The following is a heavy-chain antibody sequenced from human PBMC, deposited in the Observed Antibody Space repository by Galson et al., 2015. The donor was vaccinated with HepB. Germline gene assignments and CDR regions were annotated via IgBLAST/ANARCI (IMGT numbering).Heavy chain of an antibody. Sequence: SLRLSCAASGFTFSNYAMTWVRQAPGKGLEWLAAISTSGGSTYYADSVKGRFTISRDNSKNTLFLQMNSLRAEDTAIYYCAKRSPMVRRFIVTELDYWGQGTLFPVAS. CDR1: GFTFSNYA. D-gene: IGHD3-10*01. CDR2: ISTSGGST. CDR3: AKRSPMVRRFIVTELDY. V-gene: IGHV3-23*01. J-gene: IGHJ4*02.